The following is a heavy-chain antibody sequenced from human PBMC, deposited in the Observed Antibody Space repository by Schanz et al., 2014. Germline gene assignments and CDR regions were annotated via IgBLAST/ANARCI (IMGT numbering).Heavy chain of an antibody. D-gene: IGHD1-26*01. CDR3: ARDPYSASYFPSPPLYGRDV. J-gene: IGHJ6*02. CDR1: GYSFTSYY. CDR2: INPSGGST. V-gene: IGHV1-46*01. Sequence: QVQLVQSGAEVKKPGASVKVSCKAFGYSFTSYYIHWVRQAPGQGLEWMATINPSGGSTSFAQKFQGRGTMTRATSTRTVNMELTSLRSEDTAVYYCARDPYSASYFPSPPLYGRDVWGQGTTVTVSS.